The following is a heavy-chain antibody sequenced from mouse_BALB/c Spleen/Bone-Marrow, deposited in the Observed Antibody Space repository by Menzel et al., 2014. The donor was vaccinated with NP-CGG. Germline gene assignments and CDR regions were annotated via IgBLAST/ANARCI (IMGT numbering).Heavy chain of an antibody. D-gene: IGHD4-1*01. V-gene: IGHV5-6*01. Sequence: EVQVVESGGDLVKSGGSLKLSCAASGFTFSTYGMSWVRQTPDKRLEWVATISSGGDYTYYPDSVKGRFTISRDNAKNTLYLQMSSLKSEDTAMYYCASQTGTWFAYWGQGTLVTVSA. CDR2: ISSGGDYT. J-gene: IGHJ3*01. CDR3: ASQTGTWFAY. CDR1: GFTFSTYG.